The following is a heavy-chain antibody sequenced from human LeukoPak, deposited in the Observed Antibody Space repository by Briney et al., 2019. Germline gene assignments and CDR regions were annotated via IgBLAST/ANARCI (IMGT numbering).Heavy chain of an antibody. Sequence: SETLSLTCIVSGGSISSSSYFWGWIRQPPGKGLEWIGSIYYSGSTYYNPSLKSRVTLSVDTSKNQFSLKLSSVTAADTAVYYCARDLAVLGYFHFDYWGQGTLVTVSS. V-gene: IGHV4-39*07. CDR3: ARDLAVLGYFHFDY. CDR2: IYYSGST. J-gene: IGHJ4*02. D-gene: IGHD3-22*01. CDR1: GGSISSSSYF.